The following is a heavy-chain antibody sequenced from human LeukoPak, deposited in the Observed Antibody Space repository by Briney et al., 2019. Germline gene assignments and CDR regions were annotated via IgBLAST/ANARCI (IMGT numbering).Heavy chain of an antibody. CDR3: AGDSSVKLPTPYDY. J-gene: IGHJ4*02. CDR2: ISSSSSTI. V-gene: IGHV3-48*01. CDR1: GYTFSSYS. Sequence: GGPLRLSCTAYGYTFSSYSMNWVRQAPGKGLEWVSYISSSSSTIYYADSVKGRFTISRDNAKNSLYLQMNSLRAEDTAVYYCAGDSSVKLPTPYDYWGQGTLVTVPS. D-gene: IGHD3-22*01.